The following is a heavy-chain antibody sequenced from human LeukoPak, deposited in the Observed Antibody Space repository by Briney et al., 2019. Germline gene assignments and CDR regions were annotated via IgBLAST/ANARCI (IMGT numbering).Heavy chain of an antibody. CDR2: IYYSGST. Sequence: NSSETLSLTCTVSGGSISSSSYYWGWVRPPPGKGLEWIGNIYYSGSTYYNPSLKSRVTISVDTSKTQFSLKLSSVTAADTAVYYCASVRGSYYSPTYYFDYWGQGTLVTVSS. CDR3: ASVRGSYYSPTYYFDY. J-gene: IGHJ4*02. D-gene: IGHD1-26*01. V-gene: IGHV4-39*01. CDR1: GGSISSSSYY.